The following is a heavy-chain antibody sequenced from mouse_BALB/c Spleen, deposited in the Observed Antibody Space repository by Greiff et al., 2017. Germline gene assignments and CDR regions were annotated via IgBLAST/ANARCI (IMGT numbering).Heavy chain of an antibody. J-gene: IGHJ2*01. Sequence: VQLQQSGPELVKPGASVKISCKASGYSFTGYYMHWVKQSHVKSLEWIGRINPYNGATSYNQNFKDKASLTVDKSSSTAYMELHSLTSEDSAVYYCARGGTGGYYFDYWGQGTTLTVSS. D-gene: IGHD2-14*01. CDR1: GYSFTGYY. V-gene: IGHV1-31*01. CDR2: INPYNGAT. CDR3: ARGGTGGYYFDY.